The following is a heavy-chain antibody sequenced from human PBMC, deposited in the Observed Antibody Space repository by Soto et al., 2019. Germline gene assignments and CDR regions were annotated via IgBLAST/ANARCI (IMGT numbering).Heavy chain of an antibody. V-gene: IGHV3-23*01. J-gene: IGHJ4*02. CDR2: ISGSGGST. CDR3: ATDKTMNRVEDFDF. CDR1: GVTFSSYA. Sequence: PGGALRLSCAASGVTFSSYAMSWVRQAPGKGLEWVSAISGSGGSTYYADSVKGRFTISRDNSKNTLYLQMNSLRAEDTAVYYCATDKTMNRVEDFDFWGQGTLVTVSS.